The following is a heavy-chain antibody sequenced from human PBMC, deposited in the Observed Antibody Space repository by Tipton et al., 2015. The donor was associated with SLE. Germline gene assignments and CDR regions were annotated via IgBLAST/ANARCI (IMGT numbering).Heavy chain of an antibody. CDR2: IYSGGST. Sequence: AVSGFTFSSYAMSWVRQAPGKGLEWVSVIYSGGSTYYADSVKGRFTISRDNSKNTLYLQMNSLRAEDTAVYYCAKQGIAAQTDYWGQGTLVTVSS. V-gene: IGHV3-23*03. D-gene: IGHD6-6*01. CDR1: GFTFSSYA. CDR3: AKQGIAAQTDY. J-gene: IGHJ4*02.